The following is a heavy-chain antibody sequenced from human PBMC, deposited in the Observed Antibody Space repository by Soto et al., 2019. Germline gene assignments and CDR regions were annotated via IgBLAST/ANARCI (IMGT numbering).Heavy chain of an antibody. V-gene: IGHV3-23*01. CDR3: TPDDGHYYSSSAYPN. D-gene: IGHD3-22*01. J-gene: IGHJ1*01. CDR2: IDGVSGTDT. CDR1: GVNFRTHS. Sequence: HPGGSLRLSCAVSGVNFRTHSMNWVRQAPGKGLEWLSTIDGVSGTDTFYAESVKGRFTISTDTSKNIVFLQMNRLRAEDTAVYLCTPDDGHYYSSSAYPNWGRGTLVTVSS.